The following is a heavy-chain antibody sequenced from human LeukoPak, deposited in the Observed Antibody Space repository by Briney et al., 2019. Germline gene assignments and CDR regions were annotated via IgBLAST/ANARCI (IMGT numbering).Heavy chain of an antibody. J-gene: IGHJ4*02. D-gene: IGHD6-13*01. Sequence: SETLSLTCTVSGGSISSSSYYWGWIRQPPGKGLEWIGSIYYSGSTYYNPSLKSRVTISVDTSKNQFSLKLSSVTAADTAVYYCARGQQLTLFDYWGQGTLVTVSS. CDR1: GGSISSSSYY. V-gene: IGHV4-39*07. CDR2: IYYSGST. CDR3: ARGQQLTLFDY.